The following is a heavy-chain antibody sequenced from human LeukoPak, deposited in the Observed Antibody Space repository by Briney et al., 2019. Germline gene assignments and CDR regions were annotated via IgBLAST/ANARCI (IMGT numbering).Heavy chain of an antibody. J-gene: IGHJ4*02. D-gene: IGHD4-17*01. CDR1: GFTFSSYA. CDR2: MSGSGGST. CDR3: ARDRFLFDYGDYVPFDY. Sequence: GGSLRLSCAASGFTFSSYAMSWVRQAPGKGLEGVSAMSGSGGSTYYADSVKGRFTISRDNSKNSLYLQMNSLRAEDTAVYYCARDRFLFDYGDYVPFDYWGQGTLVTVSS. V-gene: IGHV3-23*01.